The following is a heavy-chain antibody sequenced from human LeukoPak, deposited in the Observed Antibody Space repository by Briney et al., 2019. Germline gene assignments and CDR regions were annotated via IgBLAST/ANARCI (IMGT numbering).Heavy chain of an antibody. Sequence: GGSLRLSCAASGFTVSSNYMSWVRQAPGKGLEWVSVIYSGGSTYYADSVKGRFTISRDNSKNTLYLQMNSLRAEDTAVYYCAREPYSSGPTDYWGQGTLVTVSS. J-gene: IGHJ4*02. CDR1: GFTVSSNY. CDR2: IYSGGST. D-gene: IGHD6-19*01. CDR3: AREPYSSGPTDY. V-gene: IGHV3-66*01.